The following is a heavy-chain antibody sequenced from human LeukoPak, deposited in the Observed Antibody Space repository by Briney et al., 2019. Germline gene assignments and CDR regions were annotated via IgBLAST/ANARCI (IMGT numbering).Heavy chain of an antibody. Sequence: SETLSLTCTVSGGSISRGDYYWSWIRQPPGKGLEWIGYIYYSGSTYYNPSLKSRVTISVDTSKNQFSLKLSSVTAADTAVYYCARDDPTFYGDLWRAFDYWGQGTLVTVSS. CDR1: GGSISRGDYY. V-gene: IGHV4-30-4*08. D-gene: IGHD4-17*01. J-gene: IGHJ4*02. CDR3: ARDDPTFYGDLWRAFDY. CDR2: IYYSGST.